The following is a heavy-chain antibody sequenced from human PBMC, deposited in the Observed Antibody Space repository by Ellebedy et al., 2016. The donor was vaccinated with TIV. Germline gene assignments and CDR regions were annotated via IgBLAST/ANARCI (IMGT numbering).Heavy chain of an antibody. J-gene: IGHJ4*02. CDR3: TTGGFRGY. D-gene: IGHD3-10*01. CDR2: IKRKTDGVTT. Sequence: GESLKISCAASGFTFTDAWMTLVRQAPGTGLKWVGRIKRKTDGVTTDYSAPVKGRFTISKDDSKNTLYLQINSLKTEYTAVYYCTTGGFRGYWGQGTLVTVAS. V-gene: IGHV3-15*01. CDR1: GFTFTDAW.